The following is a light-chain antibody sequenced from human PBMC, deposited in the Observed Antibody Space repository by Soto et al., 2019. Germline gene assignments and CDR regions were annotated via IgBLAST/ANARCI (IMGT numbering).Light chain of an antibody. Sequence: QSVLAQPPSASLTPGQRVTISCCGSSSNIGSNYVYWYQQLPGTAPKLLIYRNNQRPSGVPDRFSGSKSGTSASLAISGLRSEDEADYYCAAWDDSLSGYVFGTGTKVTVL. J-gene: IGLJ1*01. CDR1: SSNIGSNY. CDR3: AAWDDSLSGYV. V-gene: IGLV1-47*01. CDR2: RNN.